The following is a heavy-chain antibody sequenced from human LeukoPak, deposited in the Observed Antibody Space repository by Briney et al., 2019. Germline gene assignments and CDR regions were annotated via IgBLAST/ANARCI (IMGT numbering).Heavy chain of an antibody. CDR2: ISGSGASK. V-gene: IGHV3-23*01. Sequence: GGSLRLSCAASGFTFNNYVMSWVRQAPGKGLEWVSGISGSGASKVYADSVRGRFTISRDNSKNTLYLQMNSLGASDTAVYYCARCGGFDYWGQGTMVTVSS. CDR1: GFTFNNYV. CDR3: ARCGGFDY. J-gene: IGHJ4*02. D-gene: IGHD3-10*01.